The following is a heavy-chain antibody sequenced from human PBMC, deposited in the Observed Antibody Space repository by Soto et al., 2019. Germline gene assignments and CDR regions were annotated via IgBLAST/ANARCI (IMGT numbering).Heavy chain of an antibody. J-gene: IGHJ3*02. CDR3: ARDYYDSSGYIVAAFDI. D-gene: IGHD3-22*01. V-gene: IGHV4-31*03. CDR2: IYYSGST. CDR1: GGSISSGGYY. Sequence: QVQLQESGPGLVKPSQTLSLTCTVSGGSISSGGYYWSWIRQHPGKGLEWIGYIYYSGSTYYNPSLKSRVTISVDTSKNQFSLKLSSVTAADTAVYYCARDYYDSSGYIVAAFDIWGQGTMVTVSS.